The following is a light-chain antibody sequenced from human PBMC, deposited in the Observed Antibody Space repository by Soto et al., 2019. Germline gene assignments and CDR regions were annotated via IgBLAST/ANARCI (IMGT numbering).Light chain of an antibody. CDR1: QGINNW. V-gene: IGKV1-12*01. Sequence: DIQITHSPSSVSASVGDRVTITCRSSQGINNWLAWYQQKPGKAPELLIYAVSYLQSGVPSRFSGSGSGTDFTLTISSLQPEDFATYFCKQSSAFPLTLGGGTKVDIK. J-gene: IGKJ4*01. CDR3: KQSSAFPLT. CDR2: AVS.